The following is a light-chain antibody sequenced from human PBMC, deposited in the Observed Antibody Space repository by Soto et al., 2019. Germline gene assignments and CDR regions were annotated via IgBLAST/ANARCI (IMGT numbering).Light chain of an antibody. J-gene: IGKJ5*01. CDR3: QQSYSTPQT. V-gene: IGKV3-15*01. CDR1: QSVYSN. Sequence: EIMMKLSPATLSVSPGERATLSCRASQSVYSNLVWYQQKPGQAPRLLIYGASTRATCIPARFSGSGSGTEFTLTISSLQPEDFTTYYCQQSYSTPQTFGQGTRLEFK. CDR2: GAS.